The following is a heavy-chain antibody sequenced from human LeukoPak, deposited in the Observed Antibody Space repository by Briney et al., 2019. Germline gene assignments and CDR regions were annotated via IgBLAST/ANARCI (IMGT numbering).Heavy chain of an antibody. D-gene: IGHD2-15*01. V-gene: IGHV3-23*01. CDR3: AKDRVVPGY. J-gene: IGHJ4*02. Sequence: SXXTFXXYXMSXVRQAPGKGLEWVSAISGSGGSTYYADSAKGRFTISRDNSKNTLYLQMNSLRAEDTAVYYCAKDRVVPGYWGQGTLVTVSS. CDR1: XXTFXXYX. CDR2: ISGSGGST.